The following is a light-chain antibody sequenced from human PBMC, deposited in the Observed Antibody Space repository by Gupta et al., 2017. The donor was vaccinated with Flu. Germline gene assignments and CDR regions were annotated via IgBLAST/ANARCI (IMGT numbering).Light chain of an antibody. CDR3: QQYNNWPAT. Sequence: PATVSVSPGERATLSCRASQTISSNLAWYQHKPGQAPRLLTSGATTRATGIPARFNGSGSGTEFTLTISSLQSEDFAVYYCQQYNNWPATFGQGTKVEV. CDR2: GAT. V-gene: IGKV3-15*01. CDR1: QTISSN. J-gene: IGKJ1*01.